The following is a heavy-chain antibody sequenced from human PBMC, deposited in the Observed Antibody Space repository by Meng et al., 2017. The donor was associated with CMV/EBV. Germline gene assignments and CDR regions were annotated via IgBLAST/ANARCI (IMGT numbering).Heavy chain of an antibody. CDR1: GGPISSLY. D-gene: IGHD4-17*01. CDR3: ARGPEVDYGDYVGLDY. J-gene: IGHJ4*02. Sequence: QVRRQWAGQCVGRPFATLSLPGSGVGGPISSLYWSWSLQPAGKGLEWIGRIYTSGSTNYHPSLKSRVTMSVDTSKNQFSLKLSSVTAADTAVYYCARGPEVDYGDYVGLDYWGQGTLVTVSS. CDR2: IYTSGST. V-gene: IGHV4-4*07.